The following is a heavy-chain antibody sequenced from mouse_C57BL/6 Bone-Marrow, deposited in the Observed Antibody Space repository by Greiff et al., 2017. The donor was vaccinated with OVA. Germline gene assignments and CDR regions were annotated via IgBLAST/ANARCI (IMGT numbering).Heavy chain of an antibody. Sequence: QVQLQQSGAELARPGASVKLSCKASGYTFTSYGISWVKQRTGQGLEWIGEIYPRSGNTYYNEKFKGKATLTADKSSSTAYMELRSLTSDDSAVDFCARDWTGTWVFDYWGQGTTLTVSS. CDR1: GYTFTSYG. D-gene: IGHD4-1*01. J-gene: IGHJ2*01. V-gene: IGHV1-81*01. CDR2: IYPRSGNT. CDR3: ARDWTGTWVFDY.